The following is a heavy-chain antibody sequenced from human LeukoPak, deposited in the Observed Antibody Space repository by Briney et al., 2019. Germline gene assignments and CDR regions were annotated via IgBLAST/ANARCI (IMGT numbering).Heavy chain of an antibody. V-gene: IGHV4-59*01. CDR1: GGSISSYY. D-gene: IGHD4-17*01. CDR2: IYYSGST. Sequence: SETLSLTCIVSGGSISSYYWSWIRQPPGKGLEWIGYIYYSGSTNYNPSLKSRVTISVDTSKNQFSLKLSSVTAADTAVYYCARTPTVTPDPGAFDIWGQGTMVTVSS. J-gene: IGHJ3*02. CDR3: ARTPTVTPDPGAFDI.